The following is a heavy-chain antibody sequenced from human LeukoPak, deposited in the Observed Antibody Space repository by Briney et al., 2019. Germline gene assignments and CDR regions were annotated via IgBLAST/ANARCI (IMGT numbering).Heavy chain of an antibody. CDR3: AKESDAFDI. CDR1: GFTFSGYG. Sequence: GGSLRLSCAASGFTFSGYGMHWVRQAPGKEPEWVSFISNDGSNKYYADSVKGRFTISRDNSKNTLYLQVNSLRAEDTAVYYCAKESDAFDIWGQGTMVTVSS. V-gene: IGHV3-30*18. J-gene: IGHJ3*02. CDR2: ISNDGSNK.